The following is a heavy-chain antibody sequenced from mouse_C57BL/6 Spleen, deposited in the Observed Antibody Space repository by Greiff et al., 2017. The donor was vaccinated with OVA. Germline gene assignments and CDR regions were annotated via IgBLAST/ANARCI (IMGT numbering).Heavy chain of an antibody. D-gene: IGHD4-1*01. CDR3: ARGNWDGEFAY. Sequence: VKLQESGAELVRPGTSVTMSCKASGYTFTNYWIGWAKQRPGHGLEWIGDIYPGGGYTNYNEKFKGKATLTADKSSSTAYMQFSSLTSEDSAIYYCARGNWDGEFAYWGQGTLVTVSA. CDR2: IYPGGGYT. CDR1: GYTFTNYW. J-gene: IGHJ3*01. V-gene: IGHV1-63*01.